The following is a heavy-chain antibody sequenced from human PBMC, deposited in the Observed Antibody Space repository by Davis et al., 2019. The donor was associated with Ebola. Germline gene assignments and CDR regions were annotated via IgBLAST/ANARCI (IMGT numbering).Heavy chain of an antibody. D-gene: IGHD3-22*01. CDR1: GFTFSSHW. CDR3: ARGSDSSGYYPTDY. Sequence: GGSLRPSCAASGFTFSSHWMHWVRQAPGKGLVWVSRINGDGSRTNYADSVKGRFTISRDNAKNSLYLQMNSLRAEDTAVCYCARGSDSSGYYPTDYWGQGTLVTVSS. J-gene: IGHJ4*02. V-gene: IGHV3-74*01. CDR2: INGDGSRT.